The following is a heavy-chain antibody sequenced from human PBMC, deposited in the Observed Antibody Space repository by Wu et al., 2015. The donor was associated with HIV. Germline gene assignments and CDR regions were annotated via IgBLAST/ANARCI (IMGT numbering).Heavy chain of an antibody. V-gene: IGHV1-69*12. Sequence: QVQLVQSGAEVKKPGSSVKVSCKASGGTFSSYAISWVRQAPGQGLEWMGGIIPIFGTANYAQKFQGRVTITADESTSTAYMELSSLRSEDTAVYYCARDPYSSGWSPNWFDPWGPGNPGHRLL. J-gene: IGHJ5*02. CDR1: GGTFSSYA. D-gene: IGHD6-19*01. CDR2: IIPIFGTA. CDR3: ARDPYSSGWSPNWFDP.